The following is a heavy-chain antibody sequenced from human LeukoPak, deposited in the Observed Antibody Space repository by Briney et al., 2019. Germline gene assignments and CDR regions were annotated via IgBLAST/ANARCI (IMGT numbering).Heavy chain of an antibody. D-gene: IGHD1-26*01. J-gene: IGHJ4*02. CDR3: ARVGGSYLNYFDY. V-gene: IGHV1-18*04. CDR1: GYTFTNYG. Sequence: GASVSVSCKRSGYTFTNYGISWVRQAPGQGLEWMGWISAYNGNTKYAQKLQGRVTITTYTSTSTAYMELRSLESDDTAVYYCARVGGSYLNYFDYWGQGSLVTVSS. CDR2: ISAYNGNT.